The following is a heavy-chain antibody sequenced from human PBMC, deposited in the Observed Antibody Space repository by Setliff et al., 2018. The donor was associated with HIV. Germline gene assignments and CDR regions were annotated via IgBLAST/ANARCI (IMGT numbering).Heavy chain of an antibody. CDR1: GYTFNSYG. CDR3: ARGLAVAGKSYYSYYYMDV. CDR2: ISVYNGNT. V-gene: IGHV1-18*01. D-gene: IGHD6-19*01. Sequence: ASVKVSCKASGYTFNSYGISWVRRAPGQGLEWMGWISVYNGNTKYAEKVYGRVTMTTDLSTSTAYMELSSLRSEDTAVYYCARGLAVAGKSYYSYYYMDVWGKGTTVTVSS. J-gene: IGHJ6*03.